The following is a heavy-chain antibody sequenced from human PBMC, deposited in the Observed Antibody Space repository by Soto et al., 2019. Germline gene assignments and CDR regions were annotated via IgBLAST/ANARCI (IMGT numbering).Heavy chain of an antibody. D-gene: IGHD3-16*02. V-gene: IGHV3-11*01. CDR2: ISSSGSTI. J-gene: IGHJ5*02. CDR1: GFTFSDYY. Sequence: QVQLVESGGGLVKPGGSLRLSCAASGFTFSDYYMSWIRQAPGKGLEWVSYISSSGSTIYYADSVKGRFTISRDNAKNSLYLQLNSVRAEDTGVYYCARCLPGFGGVIVEPNWFDPWGQGTLVTVSS. CDR3: ARCLPGFGGVIVEPNWFDP.